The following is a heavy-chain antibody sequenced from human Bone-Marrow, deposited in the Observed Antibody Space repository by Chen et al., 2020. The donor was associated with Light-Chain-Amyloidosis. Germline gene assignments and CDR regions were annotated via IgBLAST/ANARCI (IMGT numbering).Heavy chain of an antibody. CDR3: ARGGRVWTTVTTFAFDI. CDR1: GFTFSSYS. Sequence: EVQLVESGGGLVKPGGSLRLSCAASGFTFSSYSMNWVRQAPGNGLEWVSSISSSSSYIYYADSVKGRFTISRDNAKNSLYLQMNSLRAEDTAVYYCARGGRVWTTVTTFAFDIWGQGTMVTVSS. D-gene: IGHD4-17*01. V-gene: IGHV3-21*01. CDR2: ISSSSSYI. J-gene: IGHJ3*02.